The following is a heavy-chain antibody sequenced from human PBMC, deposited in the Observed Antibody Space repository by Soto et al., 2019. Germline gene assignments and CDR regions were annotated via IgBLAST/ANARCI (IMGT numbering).Heavy chain of an antibody. V-gene: IGHV4-34*01. CDR2: VNHSGST. D-gene: IGHD2-2*02. CDR3: ARGTACCNTDY. Sequence: SETLSLTCAVYGGSFNGYYWTWIRQPPGKGLEWIGEVNHSGSTNYSPSLKSRVTMSVDTSRNQFSLRLTSVTAADTAVYYCARGTACCNTDYWGLGTLVTVSS. J-gene: IGHJ4*02. CDR1: GGSFNGYY.